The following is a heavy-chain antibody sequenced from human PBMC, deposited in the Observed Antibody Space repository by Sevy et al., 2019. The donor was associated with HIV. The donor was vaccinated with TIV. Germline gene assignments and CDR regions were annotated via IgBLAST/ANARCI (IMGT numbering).Heavy chain of an antibody. D-gene: IGHD2-21*02. V-gene: IGHV3-33*08. CDR1: GFTFSSYV. J-gene: IGHJ4*02. CDR3: ARGGGYCGGDCYSIDY. CDR2: IWYDGTIK. Sequence: GGSLRLSYAASGFTFSSYVMHWVRQAPGKGLEWVALIWYDGTIKYYADSVKGRFTISRDNSKDTLFLKMNSLTPEDTAVYYCARGGGYCGGDCYSIDYWGQGALVTVSS.